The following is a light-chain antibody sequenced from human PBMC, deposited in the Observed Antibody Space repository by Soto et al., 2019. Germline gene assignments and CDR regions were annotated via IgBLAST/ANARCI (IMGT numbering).Light chain of an antibody. CDR3: SSYTSSSPYV. V-gene: IGLV2-18*03. J-gene: IGLJ1*01. CDR2: DVS. CDR1: SSEVGSYDR. Sequence: QSVLTRPPSVSGSPGQSVAFSCTGTSSEVGSYDRVSWYQQPPGTAPKLMIYDVSNRPSGVPDRCSGSKSGNTASLTTSGLHAEDDADYYCSSYTSSSPYVYRTGTKVTVL.